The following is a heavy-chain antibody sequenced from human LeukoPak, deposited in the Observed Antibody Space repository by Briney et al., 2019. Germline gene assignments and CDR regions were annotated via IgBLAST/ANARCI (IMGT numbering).Heavy chain of an antibody. CDR1: GYTFTSYA. J-gene: IGHJ4*02. V-gene: IGHV7-4-1*02. CDR2: INTNTGNP. CDR3: ARAALFYYDSSGLFDY. D-gene: IGHD3-22*01. Sequence: ASVKVSCKASGYTFTSYAMNWVRQAPGQGLEWMGWINTNTGNPTYAQGFTGRFVFSLDTFVGTAYLQISSLKAEDTAVYYCARAALFYYDSSGLFDYWGQGTLVTVSS.